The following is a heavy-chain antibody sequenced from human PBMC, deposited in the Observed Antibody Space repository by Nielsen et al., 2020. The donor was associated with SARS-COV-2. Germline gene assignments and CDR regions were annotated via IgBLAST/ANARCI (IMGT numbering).Heavy chain of an antibody. CDR3: AKGERELDP. D-gene: IGHD1-7*01. CDR2: IIPVFGTP. CDR1: GYTLSSHY. V-gene: IGHV1-69*06. Sequence: SVKVSCKASGYTLSSHYFHWVRQAPGQGLEWMGGIIPVFGTPSYAQKFQGRVTITADNFTSTAYMELTSLRYEDTAVYSCAKGERELDPWGQGTLVTVSS. J-gene: IGHJ5*02.